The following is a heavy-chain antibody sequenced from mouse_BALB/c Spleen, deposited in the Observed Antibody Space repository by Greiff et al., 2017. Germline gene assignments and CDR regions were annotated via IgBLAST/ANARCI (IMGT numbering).Heavy chain of an antibody. CDR2: ISSGGSYT. CDR3: ARQVERDLHFDY. CDR1: GFTFSSYG. Sequence: EVKLVESGGDLVKPGGSLKLSCAASGFTFSSYGMSWVRQTPDKRLEWVATISSGGSYTYYPDSVKGRFTISRDNAKNTLYLQMSSLKSEDTAMYYCARQVERDLHFDYWGQGTTLTVSS. V-gene: IGHV5-6*01. J-gene: IGHJ2*01. D-gene: IGHD5-1*01.